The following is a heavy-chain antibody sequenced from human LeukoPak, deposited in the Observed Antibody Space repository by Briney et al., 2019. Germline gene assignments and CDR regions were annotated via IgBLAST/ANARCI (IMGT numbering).Heavy chain of an antibody. D-gene: IGHD2-2*01. CDR3: ARVSPSSTSPIAFDI. CDR1: GFTFSDYY. Sequence: PGGSLRLSCAASGFTFSDYYMSWIRQAPGKGLEWVSYISSSGSTIYYADSVKGRFTISRDNAKNSLYLQMNSLRAEDTAVYYWARVSPSSTSPIAFDIWGQGTVVTVSS. CDR2: ISSSGSTI. V-gene: IGHV3-11*01. J-gene: IGHJ3*02.